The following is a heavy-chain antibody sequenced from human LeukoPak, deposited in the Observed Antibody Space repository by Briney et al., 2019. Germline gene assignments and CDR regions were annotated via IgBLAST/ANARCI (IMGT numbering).Heavy chain of an antibody. CDR1: GFTFSSYS. D-gene: IGHD5-12*01. Sequence: PGGSLRLSCAASGFTFSSYSMNWVRQAAEKGLEWVSSISSSSSYIYYADSVKGRFTISRDNAKNSLYLQMNSLRAEDTAVYYCARHAGVDIVATIDYMDVWGKGTTVTISS. J-gene: IGHJ6*03. CDR2: ISSSSSYI. V-gene: IGHV3-21*01. CDR3: ARHAGVDIVATIDYMDV.